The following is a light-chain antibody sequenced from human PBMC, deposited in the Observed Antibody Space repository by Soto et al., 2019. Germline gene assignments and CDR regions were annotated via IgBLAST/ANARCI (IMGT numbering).Light chain of an antibody. CDR1: NSDVGGYNY. CDR3: SSYTSIITLYV. J-gene: IGLJ1*01. Sequence: QSVLTQPASVSGSPGQSITISCTGTNSDVGGYNYVSWYQQHPGKAPELMIYEVSHRPSGVSNRFSGSKSDNTASLTISGLHAEDEADYYCSSYTSIITLYVFGTGTKATVL. V-gene: IGLV2-14*01. CDR2: EVS.